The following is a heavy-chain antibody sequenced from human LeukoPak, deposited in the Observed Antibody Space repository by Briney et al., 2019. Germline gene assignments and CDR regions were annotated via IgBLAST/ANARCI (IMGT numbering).Heavy chain of an antibody. Sequence: SETLSLTCTVSGGSISSYYWSWIRQPPGKGLEWIGYIYYSGSTNYNPSLKSRVTISVDTSKNQFSLKLSSVTAADTAVYYCARIRDGYSDGRWYFDLWGRGTLVTVSS. CDR1: GGSISSYY. J-gene: IGHJ2*01. CDR2: IYYSGST. V-gene: IGHV4-59*08. D-gene: IGHD5-18*01. CDR3: ARIRDGYSDGRWYFDL.